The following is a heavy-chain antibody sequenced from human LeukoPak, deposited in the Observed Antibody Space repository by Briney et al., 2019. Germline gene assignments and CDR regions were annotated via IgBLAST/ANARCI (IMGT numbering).Heavy chain of an antibody. CDR2: INHSGST. CDR1: GGSFSGYY. D-gene: IGHD1-14*01. J-gene: IGHJ5*02. Sequence: PSETLSLTCAVYGGSFSGYYWSWIRQPPGKGLEWIGEINHSGSTNYNPSLKSRVTISVDTSKNQFSLKLSSVTAADTAVYYCARLCVDGRENRNDRHPGWFDPWGQGTLVTVSS. CDR3: ARLCVDGRENRNDRHPGWFDP. V-gene: IGHV4-34*01.